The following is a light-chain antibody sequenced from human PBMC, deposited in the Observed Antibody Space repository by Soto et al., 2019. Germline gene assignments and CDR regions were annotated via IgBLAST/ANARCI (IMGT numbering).Light chain of an antibody. V-gene: IGLV1-47*01. CDR3: AAWDDNFSTYF. Sequence: QSARHHPPSSSGSPGQRVTIPCSGYSSTVGSNHVYWYQKFPGRAPKLLISKNNQRPSGVPDRFSGAKSGTSASLAISGLRSEDEAEYYCAAWDDNFSTYFFGSGSKATV. J-gene: IGLJ1*01. CDR2: KNN. CDR1: SSTVGSNH.